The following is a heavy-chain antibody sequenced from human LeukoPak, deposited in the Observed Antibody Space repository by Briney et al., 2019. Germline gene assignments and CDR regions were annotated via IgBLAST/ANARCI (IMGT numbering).Heavy chain of an antibody. CDR1: GFTFSSHW. D-gene: IGHD3-22*01. J-gene: IGHJ6*03. CDR2: INSDGSST. V-gene: IGHV3-74*01. Sequence: GGSLRLSCAASGFTFSSHWMHWVRQAPGKGLVWVSRINSDGSSTRYADSVKGRFTISRDNAKNSLYLQMNSLRAEDTAVYYCARDRGRYDTSGYSPHYYYYNMDVWGKGTTVTVSS. CDR3: ARDRGRYDTSGYSPHYYYYNMDV.